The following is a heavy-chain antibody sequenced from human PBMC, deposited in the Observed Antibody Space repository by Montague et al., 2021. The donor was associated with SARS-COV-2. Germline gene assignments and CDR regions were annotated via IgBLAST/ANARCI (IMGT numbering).Heavy chain of an antibody. CDR3: ARDRFQYNWFDP. Sequence: SLRLSCAASGFTFSSYSMNWVRQAPGKGLEWVSSISSSSSYIYYADSVKGRFTISRDNAKNSLYPQTNSLRAEDTAVYYCARDRFQYNWFDPWGQGTLVTVSS. V-gene: IGHV3-21*03. D-gene: IGHD3-16*01. J-gene: IGHJ5*02. CDR2: ISSSSSYI. CDR1: GFTFSSYS.